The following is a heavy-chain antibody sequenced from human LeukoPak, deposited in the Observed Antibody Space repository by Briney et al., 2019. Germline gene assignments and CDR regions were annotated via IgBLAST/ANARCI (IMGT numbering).Heavy chain of an antibody. V-gene: IGHV3-21*01. CDR3: ARSIAAADFAPIDY. CDR2: ISSSSSYI. D-gene: IGHD6-13*01. J-gene: IGHJ4*02. CDR1: GFTFSTYS. Sequence: PGGSLRLSCAASGFTFSTYSMNWVRQAPGKGLEWVSSISSSSSYIYYADSVKGRFTISRDNAKNSLYLQMNSLRAEDTAVYYCARSIAAADFAPIDYWGQGTLVTVSS.